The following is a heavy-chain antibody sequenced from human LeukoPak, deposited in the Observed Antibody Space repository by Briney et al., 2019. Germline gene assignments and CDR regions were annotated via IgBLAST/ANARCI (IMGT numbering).Heavy chain of an antibody. V-gene: IGHV3-30*04. CDR3: ARGPAAHIIPFDY. J-gene: IGHJ4*02. Sequence: GRSLRLSCAASGFTCSSYAMHWVRQAPGKGLEWVAVISYDGSNKYYADSVKGRFTISRDNSKNTLYLQMNSLRAEDTAVYYCARGPAAHIIPFDYWGQGTLVTVSS. D-gene: IGHD6-13*01. CDR1: GFTCSSYA. CDR2: ISYDGSNK.